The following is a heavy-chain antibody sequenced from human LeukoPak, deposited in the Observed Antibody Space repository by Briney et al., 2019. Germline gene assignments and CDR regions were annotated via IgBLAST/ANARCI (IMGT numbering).Heavy chain of an antibody. CDR1: GYTISSYY. V-gene: IGHV1-46*01. CDR3: ARGGRITMIVVVPTSFDY. J-gene: IGHJ4*02. CDR2: INPSGGST. Sequence: ASVKVSCKASGYTISSYYMHWVRQDPGQGLEWMGIINPSGGSTSYAQKFQGRVTMTRDTSTSTVYMELSSLRSEDTAVYYCARGGRITMIVVVPTSFDYWGQGTLVTVSS. D-gene: IGHD3-22*01.